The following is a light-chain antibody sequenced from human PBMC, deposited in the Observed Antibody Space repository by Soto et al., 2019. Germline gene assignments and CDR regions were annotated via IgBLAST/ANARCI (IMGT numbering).Light chain of an antibody. Sequence: QSVLSQPASVSGSPGQSITISCTGFSSDVSGHESVSWYQQHPGKAPKLILSDVIYRASGISNRFAGSKSGNTASLTISGLQADDEADYYCSSYIRDSTLPVIFGGGTKLTVL. CDR1: SSDVSGHES. CDR2: DVI. J-gene: IGLJ2*01. V-gene: IGLV2-14*01. CDR3: SSYIRDSTLPVI.